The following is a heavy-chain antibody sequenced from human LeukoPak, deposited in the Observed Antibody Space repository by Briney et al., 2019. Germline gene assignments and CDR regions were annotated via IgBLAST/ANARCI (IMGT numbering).Heavy chain of an antibody. CDR2: ISGSGAST. CDR3: ATYRQVLLPFES. V-gene: IGHV3-23*01. J-gene: IGHJ4*02. D-gene: IGHD2-8*02. CDR1: GFTFSSYG. Sequence: PGGSLRLSCAASGFTFSSYGMSWVRQAPGKGLEWVSAISGSGASTYFADSVKGRFTISRDTSKNTLYLQMNSLRAEDTAIYYCATYRQVLLPFESWGQGTLVTVSS.